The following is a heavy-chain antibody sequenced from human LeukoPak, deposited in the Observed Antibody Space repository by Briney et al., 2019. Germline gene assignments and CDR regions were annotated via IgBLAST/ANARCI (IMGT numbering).Heavy chain of an antibody. V-gene: IGHV1-18*01. CDR2: ISVYNGNT. J-gene: IGHJ4*02. Sequence: EASVKVSCKASGYTFTTHGISWVRQAPGQGLERMGWISVYNGNTNYAQKFQGRVTMTTDTSTSTAYMEVRTLRFDDTAVYYCVRDIGTSPYLHDYWGQGTLVTVSS. D-gene: IGHD6-13*01. CDR3: VRDIGTSPYLHDY. CDR1: GYTFTTHG.